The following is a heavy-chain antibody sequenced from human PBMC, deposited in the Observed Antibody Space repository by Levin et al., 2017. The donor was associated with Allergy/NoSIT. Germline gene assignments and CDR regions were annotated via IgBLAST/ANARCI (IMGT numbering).Heavy chain of an antibody. Sequence: SETLSLTCAISGDSVSNNSAAWNWIRQSPSRGLEWLGRTYYRSKWYTDYAVSVKSRITINPDTSKNQFSLQLNSVTPENTAIYYCARGPGGRFDYWGQGTLVTVSS. CDR3: ARGPGGRFDY. CDR2: TYYRSKWYT. CDR1: GDSVSNNSAA. J-gene: IGHJ4*02. V-gene: IGHV6-1*01.